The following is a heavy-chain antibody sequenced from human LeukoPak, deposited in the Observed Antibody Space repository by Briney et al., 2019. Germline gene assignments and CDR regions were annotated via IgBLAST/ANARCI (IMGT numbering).Heavy chain of an antibody. V-gene: IGHV3-11*01. CDR3: AREPNYDFWSGYYEVGYFDY. Sequence: KPGGSLRLSCAASGFTFSGYYMSWIRQAPGKGLEWVSYISSSGSTIYYADSVKGRFTISRDNAKNSLYLQMNSLRAEDTAVYYCAREPNYDFWSGYYEVGYFDYWGQGTLVTVSS. CDR2: ISSSGSTI. J-gene: IGHJ4*02. CDR1: GFTFSGYY. D-gene: IGHD3-3*01.